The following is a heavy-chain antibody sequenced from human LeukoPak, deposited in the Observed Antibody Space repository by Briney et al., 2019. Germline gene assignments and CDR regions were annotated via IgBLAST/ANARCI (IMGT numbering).Heavy chain of an antibody. CDR2: IKQDGSEK. Sequence: GGPLRLSCAASGFTFSSYWMSWVRQAPGKGLEWVANIKQDGSEKYYVDSVKGRFTISRDNAKNSLYLQMNSLRAEDTAVYYCARALVVAATPNWFDPWGQGTLVTVSS. CDR1: GFTFSSYW. V-gene: IGHV3-7*01. J-gene: IGHJ5*02. D-gene: IGHD2-15*01. CDR3: ARALVVAATPNWFDP.